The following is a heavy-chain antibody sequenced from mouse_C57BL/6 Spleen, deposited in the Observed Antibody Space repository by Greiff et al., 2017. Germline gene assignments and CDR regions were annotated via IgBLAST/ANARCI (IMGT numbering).Heavy chain of an antibody. CDR3: AKGGTYHWYFDV. J-gene: IGHJ1*03. CDR2: IWRGGST. V-gene: IGHV2-5*01. Sequence: VKLMESGPGLVQPSQSLSITCTVSGFSLTSYGVHWVRQSPGKGLEWLGVIWRGGSTDYNAAFMSRLSITKDNFKSQVFFKMNSLQADDTAIYYCAKGGTYHWYFDVWGTGTTVTVSS. CDR1: GFSLTSYG.